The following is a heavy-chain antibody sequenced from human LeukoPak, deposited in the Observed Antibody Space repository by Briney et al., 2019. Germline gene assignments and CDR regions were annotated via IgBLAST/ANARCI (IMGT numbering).Heavy chain of an antibody. Sequence: ASVKVSCKASGYTFTSYGISWVRQAPGQGLEWMGWISAYNGNTNYAQKLQGRVTMTTDTSTSTAYMELRSLRSDDTAVYYCARVTDYDSSGYYPPDYWGQGTLVTVSS. V-gene: IGHV1-18*01. J-gene: IGHJ4*02. CDR2: ISAYNGNT. CDR1: GYTFTSYG. CDR3: ARVTDYDSSGYYPPDY. D-gene: IGHD3-22*01.